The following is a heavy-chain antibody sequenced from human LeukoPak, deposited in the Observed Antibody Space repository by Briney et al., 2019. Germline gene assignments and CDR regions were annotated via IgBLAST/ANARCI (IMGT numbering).Heavy chain of an antibody. CDR2: IYHSGST. V-gene: IGHV4-30-2*01. CDR3: ARGPSPDYYDSSGPPPIFDY. Sequence: PSETLSLTCAVSGGSISSGGYSWSWIRQPPGKGLEWIGYIYHSGSTYYNPSLKSRVTISVDRSKNQFSLKLSSVTAADTAVYYCARGPSPDYYDSSGPPPIFDYWGQGTLVTVSS. CDR1: GGSISSGGYS. J-gene: IGHJ4*02. D-gene: IGHD3-22*01.